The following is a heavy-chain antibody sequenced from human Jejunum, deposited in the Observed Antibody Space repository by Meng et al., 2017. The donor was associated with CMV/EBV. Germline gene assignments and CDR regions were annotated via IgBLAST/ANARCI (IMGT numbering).Heavy chain of an antibody. V-gene: IGHV3-30-3*01. CDR2: VAYNENNK. J-gene: IGHJ1*01. CDR1: GFTFKNYH. D-gene: IGHD3-22*01. Sequence: SGFTFKNYHMHWARQAPGKGLEWVAVVAYNENNKSYADSVKGRFTISRDDSKDTLYLEMSILRVEDTALYYCARGSSDYYGAEYFQHWGQGTLVTVSS. CDR3: ARGSSDYYGAEYFQH.